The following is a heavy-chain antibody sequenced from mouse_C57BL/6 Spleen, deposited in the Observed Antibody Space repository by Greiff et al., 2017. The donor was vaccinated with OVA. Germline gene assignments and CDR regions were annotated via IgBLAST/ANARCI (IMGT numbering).Heavy chain of an antibody. D-gene: IGHD2-3*01. Sequence: VQRVESGAELARPGASVKMSCKASGYTFTSYTMHWVKQRPGQGLEWIGYINPSSGYTKYNQKFKDKATLTADKSSSTAYMQLSSLTSEDSAVYYCARYDEGFAYWGQGTLVTVSA. V-gene: IGHV1-4*01. J-gene: IGHJ3*01. CDR1: GYTFTSYT. CDR2: INPSSGYT. CDR3: ARYDEGFAY.